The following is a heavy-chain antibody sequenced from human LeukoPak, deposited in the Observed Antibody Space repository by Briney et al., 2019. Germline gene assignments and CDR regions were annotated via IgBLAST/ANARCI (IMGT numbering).Heavy chain of an antibody. D-gene: IGHD4-11*01. Sequence: PGGSLRLSCVASGFVFSDYTMTWVRQAPGKGLEWVSYISSSGSTIYYADSVKGRFTISRDNAKNSLYLQMNSLRAEDTAVYYCAKDAQRGFDYSNSLDKWGQGTLVTVSS. CDR2: ISSSGSTI. CDR1: GFVFSDYT. CDR3: AKDAQRGFDYSNSLDK. J-gene: IGHJ4*02. V-gene: IGHV3-11*04.